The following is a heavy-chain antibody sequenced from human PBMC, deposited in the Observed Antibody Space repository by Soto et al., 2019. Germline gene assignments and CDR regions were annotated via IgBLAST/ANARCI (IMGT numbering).Heavy chain of an antibody. Sequence: GGSLRLSCAASGFSFSISPMHWVRQAPGKGPEWVALISYDGTNKFYADSVKGRFTISRDNSKSTLYLQVDSLRPEDAAVYYCARDTKTSGRQQWAFNYFDSWGQGTLVTVSS. CDR1: GFSFSISP. D-gene: IGHD2-2*01. J-gene: IGHJ4*02. V-gene: IGHV3-30-3*01. CDR3: ARDTKTSGRQQWAFNYFDS. CDR2: ISYDGTNK.